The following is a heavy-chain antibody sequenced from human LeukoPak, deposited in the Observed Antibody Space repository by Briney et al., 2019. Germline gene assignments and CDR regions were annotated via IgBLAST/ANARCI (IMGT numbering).Heavy chain of an antibody. V-gene: IGHV3-66*01. CDR1: GFTFSGYW. J-gene: IGHJ4*02. CDR2: IYSGGST. Sequence: AGGSLRLSCAASGFTFSGYWMHWVRQAPGKGLEWVSVIYSGGSTYYADSVKGRFTISRDNSKKTLYLQMNSLRAEDTAVYYCARDLTAYFDYWGQGTLVTVSS. D-gene: IGHD3-16*01. CDR3: ARDLTAYFDY.